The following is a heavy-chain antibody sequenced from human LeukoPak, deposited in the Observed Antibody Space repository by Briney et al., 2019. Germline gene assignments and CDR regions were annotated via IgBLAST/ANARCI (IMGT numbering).Heavy chain of an antibody. J-gene: IGHJ4*02. CDR2: MSYDGKTT. Sequence: GGSLRLSCAASGFTFSSYGTHWVRQAPGKGLEWVAVMSYDGKTTYYADSVKGRFTISRDNSKNTLYLQVNSLRAEDTAVYYCARRAGAYSHPYDYWGQGTLVTVSS. V-gene: IGHV3-30*03. CDR3: ARRAGAYSHPYDY. CDR1: GFTFSSYG. D-gene: IGHD4/OR15-4a*01.